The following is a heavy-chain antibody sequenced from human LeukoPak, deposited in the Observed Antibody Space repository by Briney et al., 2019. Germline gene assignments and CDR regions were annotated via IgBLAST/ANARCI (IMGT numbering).Heavy chain of an antibody. D-gene: IGHD6-19*01. J-gene: IGHJ4*02. CDR1: GYTFTGYY. V-gene: IGHV1-2*06. Sequence: ASVKVSCKASGYTFTGYYMHWVRQAPGQGLEWMGRIHPNSCGTNYAQKLQGRVTMTRDTSISTAYMEQSRLRADDTAVYYCARGKQWLVNYWGQGTLVTVSS. CDR3: ARGKQWLVNY. CDR2: IHPNSCGT.